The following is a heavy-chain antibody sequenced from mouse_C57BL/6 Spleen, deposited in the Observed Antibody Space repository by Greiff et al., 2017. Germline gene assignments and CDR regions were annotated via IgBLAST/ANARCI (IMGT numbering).Heavy chain of an antibody. Sequence: QVQLQQSGAELARPGASVKLSCKASGYTFTSYGISWVKQRTGQGLEWIGEIYPSSGNTYYNEKFKGKATLTADKSSSTAYMELRSLTSEDSAVYFCARSDDYDEGENFDYWGQGTTLTVSS. D-gene: IGHD2-4*01. V-gene: IGHV1-81*01. CDR3: ARSDDYDEGENFDY. CDR1: GYTFTSYG. J-gene: IGHJ2*01. CDR2: IYPSSGNT.